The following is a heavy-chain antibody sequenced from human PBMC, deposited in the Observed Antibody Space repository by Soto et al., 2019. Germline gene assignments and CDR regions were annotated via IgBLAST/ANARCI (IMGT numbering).Heavy chain of an antibody. V-gene: IGHV3-30*18. Sequence: PGGSPRLSCAASGFTFSGYGMHWVRQAPGKGLEWVAGVSYDGSNKYYADSVKGRFTISRDNSKNTLYLQMNSLRAEDTAVYHCAKDRARWLQARGFDYWGQGTLVTVSS. J-gene: IGHJ4*02. CDR2: VSYDGSNK. D-gene: IGHD5-12*01. CDR1: GFTFSGYG. CDR3: AKDRARWLQARGFDY.